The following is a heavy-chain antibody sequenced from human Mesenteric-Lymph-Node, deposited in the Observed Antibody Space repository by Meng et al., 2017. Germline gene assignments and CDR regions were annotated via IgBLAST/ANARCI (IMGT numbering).Heavy chain of an antibody. CDR2: IYTSGST. CDR3: ARVRSGSFDY. CDR1: GGSISSGSYY. Sequence: LRLSCTVSGGSISSGSYYWSWIRQPAGKELEWIGRIYTSGSTNYNPSLKSRVTISVDTSKNQFSLKLSSVTAADTAVYYCARVRSGSFDYWGQGTLVTVSS. D-gene: IGHD6-19*01. J-gene: IGHJ4*02. V-gene: IGHV4-61*02.